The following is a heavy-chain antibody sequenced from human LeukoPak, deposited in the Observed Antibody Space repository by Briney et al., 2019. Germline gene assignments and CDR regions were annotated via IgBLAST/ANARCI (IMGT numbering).Heavy chain of an antibody. Sequence: ASVKVSCKASGYSFTGYYIHWVRQAPGQGLEWMGWINPNSGDTNYAQKFQGRVTMTSDTSIGTAYMDLSRLRSDDTAFYYCAIGIAVAATNVYWGQGTLVAVSS. J-gene: IGHJ4*02. CDR2: INPNSGDT. CDR1: GYSFTGYY. D-gene: IGHD6-19*01. CDR3: AIGIAVAATNVY. V-gene: IGHV1-2*02.